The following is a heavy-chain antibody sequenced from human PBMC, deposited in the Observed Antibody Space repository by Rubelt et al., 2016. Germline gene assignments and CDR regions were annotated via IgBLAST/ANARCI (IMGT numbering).Heavy chain of an antibody. D-gene: IGHD2-21*02. CDR2: IYYSGST. V-gene: IGHV4-59*05. CDR3: ATLTANDSSGRGAD. Sequence: QVQLQESGPGLVKPSETLSLPCTVSGGSVSSYYWSWIRQPPGKGLEWIGSIYYSGSTYYNPSLNSRVTISVDTSKNQFSLRVGSVAAAETAVYFCATLTANDSSGRGADWGQGTLVTVSS. CDR1: GGSVSSYY. J-gene: IGHJ4*02.